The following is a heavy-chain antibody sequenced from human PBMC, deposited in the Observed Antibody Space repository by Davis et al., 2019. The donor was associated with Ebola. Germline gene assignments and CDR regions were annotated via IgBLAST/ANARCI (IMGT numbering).Heavy chain of an antibody. Sequence: SETLSLTCAVSGGSISSGGSYWSWIRQHPGKGLEWSGYIYYSGSTYYNPSLKSRVAISVDTSKNQFSLKLSSVTAADTAVYYCARELPNWGLDSWGQGTLVTVSS. CDR3: ARELPNWGLDS. CDR1: GGSISSGGSY. J-gene: IGHJ4*02. D-gene: IGHD7-27*01. V-gene: IGHV4-31*11. CDR2: IYYSGST.